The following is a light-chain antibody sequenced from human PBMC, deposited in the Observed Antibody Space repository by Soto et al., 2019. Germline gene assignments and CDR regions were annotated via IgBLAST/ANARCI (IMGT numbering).Light chain of an antibody. CDR2: RNN. CDR3: AAWDDSLSGYV. Sequence: HSVLTQPPSASGTPGQKVTISCSGSRSNIGDNYVYWHQQLPGTAPKLLIYRNNQRPSGVPDRFSGSKSGTSASLAISGLRSEDEADYYCAAWDDSLSGYVFGPGTKVTVL. V-gene: IGLV1-47*01. CDR1: RSNIGDNY. J-gene: IGLJ1*01.